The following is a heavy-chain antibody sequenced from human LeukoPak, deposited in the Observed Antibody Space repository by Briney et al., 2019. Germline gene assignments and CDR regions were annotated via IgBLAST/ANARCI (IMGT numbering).Heavy chain of an antibody. CDR2: IYPGDSDT. V-gene: IGHV5-51*01. Sequence: GESLKISCKGSGYSFTTYWIGWVRQMPGKGLEWMGVIYPGDSDTRYSPSFQGQVTISADKSISTAYLQWSSLKASDTAMYYCARPMVRGQVRAFDIWGQGTMVIVSS. CDR3: ARPMVRGQVRAFDI. D-gene: IGHD3-10*01. CDR1: GYSFTTYW. J-gene: IGHJ3*02.